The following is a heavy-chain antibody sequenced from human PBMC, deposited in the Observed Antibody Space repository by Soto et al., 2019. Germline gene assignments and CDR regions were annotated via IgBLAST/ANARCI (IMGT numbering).Heavy chain of an antibody. V-gene: IGHV4-34*01. CDR1: GGSLSGYY. D-gene: IGHD1-7*01. J-gene: IGHJ6*02. CDR3: ARADNRNSLYGVDV. CDR2: INHRGSS. Sequence: SETLSLTCAVYGGSLSGYYWSWIRQSPGKGLEWIGEINHRGSSDYNPSLKSRVTISIDASKNHVSLELTSVTAADTAVYYCARADNRNSLYGVDVWGQGTAVTVSS.